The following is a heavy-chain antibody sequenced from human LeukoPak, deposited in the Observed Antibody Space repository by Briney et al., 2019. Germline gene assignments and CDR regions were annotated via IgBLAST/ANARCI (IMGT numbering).Heavy chain of an antibody. CDR1: GFTFSSYI. CDR3: ARDFEERGFFVADFDY. CDR2: ITSSGYI. J-gene: IGHJ4*02. V-gene: IGHV3-21*01. D-gene: IGHD1-1*01. Sequence: GGSLRLSCAASGFTFSSYIMNWVRQAPGKGLEWVSSITSSGYIYYADSVKGRFTISRDNAKNSLYLQMDSLRADDTAVYYCARDFEERGFFVADFDYWGQGALVTVSS.